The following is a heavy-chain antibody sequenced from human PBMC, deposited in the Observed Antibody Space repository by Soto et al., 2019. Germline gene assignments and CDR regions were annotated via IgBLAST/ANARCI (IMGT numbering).Heavy chain of an antibody. D-gene: IGHD6-6*01. CDR2: IYYSGST. Sequence: PSETLSLTCTVSAGSISSSSYYWGWIRQPPGKGLEWIGSIYYSGSTYYNPSLKSRVTISVDTSKNQFSLKLSSVTAADTAVYYCARRGRISSSSPSYFDYWGQGTLVTVS. CDR3: ARRGRISSSSPSYFDY. CDR1: AGSISSSSYY. V-gene: IGHV4-39*01. J-gene: IGHJ4*02.